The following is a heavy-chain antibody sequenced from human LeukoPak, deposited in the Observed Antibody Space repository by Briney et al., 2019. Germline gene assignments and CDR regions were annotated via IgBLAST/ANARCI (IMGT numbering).Heavy chain of an antibody. J-gene: IGHJ6*02. Sequence: PGGSLRLSCAASGFTVSNYHMNWVRQAPGKGLEWVAAIIHTGVDTYYADSVKGRFTISRDNSKNTLYLQMNSLRAEDTTVYYCAGQGAPSYYYYYGMDVWGQGTTVTVSS. V-gene: IGHV3-23*01. CDR3: AGQGAPSYYYYYGMDV. CDR2: IIHTGVDT. CDR1: GFTVSNYH. D-gene: IGHD1-26*01.